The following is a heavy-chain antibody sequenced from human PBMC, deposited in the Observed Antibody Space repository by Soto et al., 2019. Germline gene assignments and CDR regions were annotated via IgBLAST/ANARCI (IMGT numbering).Heavy chain of an antibody. CDR3: ARAPPPDDYDYYLYYGMDV. V-gene: IGHV1-69*01. J-gene: IGHJ6*02. CDR1: GGTFSSYA. D-gene: IGHD4-17*01. CDR2: IIPIFGTA. Sequence: VQLVQSGAEVKKPGSSVKVSCKASGGTFSSYAISWVRQAPGQGLEWMGGIIPIFGTANYAQKFQGRVTITADESTSTAYMELSSLRSEDTAVYYCARAPPPDDYDYYLYYGMDVWGQGTTVTVSS.